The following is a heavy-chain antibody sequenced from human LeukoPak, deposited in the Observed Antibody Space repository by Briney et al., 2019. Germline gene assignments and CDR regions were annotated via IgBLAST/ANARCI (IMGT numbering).Heavy chain of an antibody. J-gene: IGHJ4*02. Sequence: ASVKVSCKASGYTFTGYYMHWVRQAPGQGLEWMGWINPNSGGTNYAQKFQGRVTMTRDTSISTAYMELRSLRSDDTAVYYCARKADFWSGSDFDYWGQGTLVTVSS. CDR1: GYTFTGYY. V-gene: IGHV1-2*02. CDR3: ARKADFWSGSDFDY. D-gene: IGHD3-3*01. CDR2: INPNSGGT.